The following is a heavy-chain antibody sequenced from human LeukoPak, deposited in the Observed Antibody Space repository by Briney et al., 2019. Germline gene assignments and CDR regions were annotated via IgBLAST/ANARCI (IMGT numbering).Heavy chain of an antibody. J-gene: IGHJ5*02. V-gene: IGHV1-69*04. D-gene: IGHD3-10*01. CDR1: GGTFSSYA. CDR2: IIPILGIA. Sequence: SVKVSCKASGGTFSSYAISWVRQAPGQGLEWMGRIIPILGIANYAQKFQGRVTITADKSTSTAYMELSSLRSEDTAVYYSARAGAGQQLEPWGQGTLVTVSS. CDR3: ARAGAGQQLEP.